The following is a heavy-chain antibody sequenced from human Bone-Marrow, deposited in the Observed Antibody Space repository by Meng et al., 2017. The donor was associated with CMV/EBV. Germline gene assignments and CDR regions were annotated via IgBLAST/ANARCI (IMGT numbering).Heavy chain of an antibody. CDR3: ARVRKKSDSTSLSYFDY. Sequence: ASVKVSCKASGYTFIDYYMHWVRQAPGQGLEWMGWINPNTGGTNYAQKFQGRVTMTRDTSISTAYMELSRLRSDDTAVYYCARVRKKSDSTSLSYFDYWGQGTRVTVSS. CDR2: INPNTGGT. CDR1: GYTFIDYY. J-gene: IGHJ4*02. D-gene: IGHD2-2*01. V-gene: IGHV1-2*02.